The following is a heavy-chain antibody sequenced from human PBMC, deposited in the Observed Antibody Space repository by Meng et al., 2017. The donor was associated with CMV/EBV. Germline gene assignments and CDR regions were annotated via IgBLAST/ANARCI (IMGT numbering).Heavy chain of an antibody. V-gene: IGHV1-2*02. Sequence: QVHLGQAGAEVKKPGASVKVACKASGYTFTGYYMHWVRPAPGQGLEWMGWINPNSGGTNYAQKFQGRVTMTRDTSISTAYMELSRLRSDDTAVYYCARGPLGEYSNYDAPWGQGTLVTASS. D-gene: IGHD4-11*01. CDR2: INPNSGGT. J-gene: IGHJ5*02. CDR1: GYTFTGYY. CDR3: ARGPLGEYSNYDAP.